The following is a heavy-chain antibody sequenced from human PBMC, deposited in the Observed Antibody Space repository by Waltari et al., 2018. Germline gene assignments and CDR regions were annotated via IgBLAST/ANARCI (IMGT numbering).Heavy chain of an antibody. CDR2: VSYTGNT. V-gene: IGHV4-59*08. Sequence: QVQVQESGPRLVKPSETLSLTCTVSGGSISTYHWSWIRQPPGKGLEWIGYVSYTGNTIYNPSLESRVIISVDTSTNEFSLKLSSVTAADTAVYYCARHTVLVTSTGVLDFGGQGTLVTVAS. J-gene: IGHJ4*02. CDR1: GGSISTYH. D-gene: IGHD3-3*02. CDR3: ARHTVLVTSTGVLDF.